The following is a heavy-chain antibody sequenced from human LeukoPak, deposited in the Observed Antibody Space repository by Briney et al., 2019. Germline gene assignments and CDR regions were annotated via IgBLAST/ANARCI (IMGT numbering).Heavy chain of an antibody. CDR1: GGSISSYY. D-gene: IGHD4-17*01. CDR3: ARSVYYGDYASWFDP. J-gene: IGHJ5*02. CDR2: IHYSGST. Sequence: SETLSLTCTVSGGSISSYYWSWIRQPPGKGLEWIGYIHYSGSTNYNPSLKSRVTISVDTSKNQFSLKLSSVTAADTAVYYCARSVYYGDYASWFDPWGQGTLVTVSS. V-gene: IGHV4-59*08.